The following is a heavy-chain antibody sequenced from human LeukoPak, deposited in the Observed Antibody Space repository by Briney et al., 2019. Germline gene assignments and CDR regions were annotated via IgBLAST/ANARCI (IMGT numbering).Heavy chain of an antibody. CDR2: IWYDGSNR. CDR3: ARGDYGMDV. Sequence: GGSLRLSCAASGFTFSSYGMHWVRQAPGKGLEWVAVIWYDGSNRYYADSVKGRFTISRDNSKNTLYLQMNSLRAEDTAVYYCARGDYGMDVWGQGTTVTVSS. J-gene: IGHJ6*02. CDR1: GFTFSSYG. V-gene: IGHV3-33*01.